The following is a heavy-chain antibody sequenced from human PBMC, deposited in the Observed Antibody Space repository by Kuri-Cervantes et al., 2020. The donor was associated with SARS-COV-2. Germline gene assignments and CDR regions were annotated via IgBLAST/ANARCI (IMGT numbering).Heavy chain of an antibody. CDR1: GFTFSSYS. CDR2: ISSSSSYI. Sequence: GGSLRLSCAASGFTFSSYSMNWVRQAPGKGLEWVSSISSSSSYIYYADSVKGRFTISRDNAKNSLYLQMNSLRAEDTAVYYCARGVAARGGRRDYGMDVWGQGTTVTVSS. CDR3: ARGVAARGGRRDYGMDV. V-gene: IGHV3-21*01. D-gene: IGHD6-6*01. J-gene: IGHJ6*02.